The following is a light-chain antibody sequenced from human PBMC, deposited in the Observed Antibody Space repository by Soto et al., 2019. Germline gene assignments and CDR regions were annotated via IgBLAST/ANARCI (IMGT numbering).Light chain of an antibody. CDR3: QQYNNWPQT. V-gene: IGKV3-15*01. CDR2: GAS. Sequence: EIVMTQSPATLSVSPGERATLSCRVSQSVSSNLAWYQQKPGQAPRLLIYGASTRATGIPARFSGSGSGAEFTLTISSLQSEDFEVYYCQQYNNWPQTFGQGTKVEIK. J-gene: IGKJ1*01. CDR1: QSVSSN.